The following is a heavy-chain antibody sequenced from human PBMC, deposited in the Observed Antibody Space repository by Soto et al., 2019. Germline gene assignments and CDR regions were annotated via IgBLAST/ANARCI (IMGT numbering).Heavy chain of an antibody. CDR1: GFSLSGTSVG. CDR3: AHRHTTAYYPKSFDF. CDR2: IYGNDDK. V-gene: IGHV2-5*01. Sequence: QITLKESGPALVNPTQTLTLTCSLSGFSLSGTSVGVGWIRQPPGKALEWLTLIYGNDDKRYSPSLKSRLTITKDTSKNQVALTMTNMDPVDTATYYCAHRHTTAYYPKSFDFWGQGTLVTVSS. J-gene: IGHJ4*02. D-gene: IGHD1-26*01.